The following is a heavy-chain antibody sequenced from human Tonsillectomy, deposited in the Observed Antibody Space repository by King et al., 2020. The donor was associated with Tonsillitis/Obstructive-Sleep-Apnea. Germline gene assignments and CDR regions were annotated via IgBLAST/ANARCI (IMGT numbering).Heavy chain of an antibody. J-gene: IGHJ5*02. D-gene: IGHD1-1*01. V-gene: IGHV1-2*02. CDR2: INPNSGGT. Sequence: HEQLVQSGAEVKKPGASVKVSCKASGYIFTDYYIHWVRQAPGQGLEWMGWINPNSGGTNSAQKFQGRVTMTRDTSISTAYMEVSRLRSDDTAVYYCARLVERRFHWFDPWGQGTLVTVSS. CDR3: ARLVERRFHWFDP. CDR1: GYIFTDYY.